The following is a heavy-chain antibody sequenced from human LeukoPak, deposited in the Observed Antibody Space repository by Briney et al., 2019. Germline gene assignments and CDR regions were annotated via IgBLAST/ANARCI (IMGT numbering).Heavy chain of an antibody. V-gene: IGHV1-69*06. D-gene: IGHD3-9*01. Sequence: ASVKVSCKASGGTFSSYAISWVRQAPGQGLEWMGGIIPIFDTANYAQQFQGRVTITADKSTSTAYTELSSLRSEDTAVYYCARGYDILTGYEDDAFDIWGQGTMVTVSS. CDR3: ARGYDILTGYEDDAFDI. CDR1: GGTFSSYA. J-gene: IGHJ3*02. CDR2: IIPIFDTA.